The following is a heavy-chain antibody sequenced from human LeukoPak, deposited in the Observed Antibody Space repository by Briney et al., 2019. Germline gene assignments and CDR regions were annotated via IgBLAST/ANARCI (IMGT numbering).Heavy chain of an antibody. D-gene: IGHD1-26*01. Sequence: PGGSLRLSCSASGFTFNSYVMHWVRQAPGKGLEYVSAISSNGGSTYNADSVKGRFTISRDNSKNTLYLQMNSLRAEEMAVYYCAKELLVGTAFDIWGQGTMVIVSS. CDR3: AKELLVGTAFDI. V-gene: IGHV3-64*04. CDR1: GFTFNSYV. CDR2: ISSNGGST. J-gene: IGHJ3*02.